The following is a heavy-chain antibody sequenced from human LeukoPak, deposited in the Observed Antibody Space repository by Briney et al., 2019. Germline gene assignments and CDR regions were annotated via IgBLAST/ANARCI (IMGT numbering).Heavy chain of an antibody. V-gene: IGHV4-59*12. J-gene: IGHJ4*02. CDR2: IYYSGST. D-gene: IGHD3-10*01. CDR1: GGSISSYY. CDR3: ARGSGSSQIFDY. Sequence: SETLSLTCTVSGGSISSYYWSWIRQPPGKGLEWIGSIYYSGSTYYNPSLKSRVTISVDTSKNQFSLKLSSVTAADTAVYYCARGSGSSQIFDYWGQGTLVTVSS.